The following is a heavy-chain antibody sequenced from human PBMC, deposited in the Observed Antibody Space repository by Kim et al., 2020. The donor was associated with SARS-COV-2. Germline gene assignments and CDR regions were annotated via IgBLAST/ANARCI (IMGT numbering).Heavy chain of an antibody. V-gene: IGHV3-11*01. CDR3: ARGTTFITMIREGTFDY. Sequence: VTGRFTNSRDNAKNSLYLQMNSLRAEDTAVYYCARGTTFITMIREGTFDYWGQGTLVTVSS. D-gene: IGHD3-10*01. J-gene: IGHJ4*02.